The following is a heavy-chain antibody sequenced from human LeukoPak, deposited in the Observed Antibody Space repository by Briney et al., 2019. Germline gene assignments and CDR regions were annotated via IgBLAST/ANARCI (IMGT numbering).Heavy chain of an antibody. CDR1: GFTFSNAW. D-gene: IGHD1-26*01. V-gene: IGHV3-23*01. CDR2: ISGSGGST. J-gene: IGHJ4*02. Sequence: GGSLRLSCAASGFTFSNAWMSWVRQAPGKGLEWVSAISGSGGSTYYADSVKGRFTISRDNSKNTLYLRMNSLRAEDTAVYYCAKGINGANYFDYWGQGTLVTVSS. CDR3: AKGINGANYFDY.